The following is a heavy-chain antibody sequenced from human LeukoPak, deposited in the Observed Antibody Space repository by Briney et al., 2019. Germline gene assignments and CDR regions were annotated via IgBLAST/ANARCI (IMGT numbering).Heavy chain of an antibody. CDR3: AKDYDNSGYYSYAFDI. D-gene: IGHD3-22*01. V-gene: IGHV3-30*02. CDR2: IRYDGSNK. Sequence: GGSLRLSCAASGFTFSSYGMHWVRQAPGKGLEWVAFIRYDGSNKYYADSVKGRFTISRDNSKNTLYLQMNSLRAEDTAVYYCAKDYDNSGYYSYAFDIWGQGTMVTVSS. CDR1: GFTFSSYG. J-gene: IGHJ3*02.